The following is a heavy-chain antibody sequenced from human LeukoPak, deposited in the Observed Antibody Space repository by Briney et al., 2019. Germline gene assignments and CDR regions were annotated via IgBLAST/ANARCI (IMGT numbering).Heavy chain of an antibody. J-gene: IGHJ4*02. CDR2: IYYRGST. D-gene: IGHD4-17*01. Sequence: SETLSLTCTVSGGSINNYYWSWIRQPPGKGLEWIGYIYYRGSTNYNPSLKSRVTFSVDTSKNQFSLELNSVTAADTAVYYCARGGDYGDLRYFDYWGQGTLVTVPS. V-gene: IGHV4-59*01. CDR1: GGSINNYY. CDR3: ARGGDYGDLRYFDY.